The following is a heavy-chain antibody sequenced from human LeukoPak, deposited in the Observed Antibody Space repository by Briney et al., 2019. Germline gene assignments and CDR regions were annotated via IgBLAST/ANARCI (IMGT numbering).Heavy chain of an antibody. J-gene: IGHJ4*02. CDR2: IYYSGST. V-gene: IGHV4-59*08. D-gene: IGHD3-22*01. Sequence: SETLSLTCTVSGGSTSSYYWSWIRQPPGKGLEWIGYIYYSGSTNYNPSLKSRVTISVDTSKNQFSLKLSSVTAADTAVYYCASTMYYYDSSGYYQTFDYWGQGTLVTVSS. CDR3: ASTMYYYDSSGYYQTFDY. CDR1: GGSTSSYY.